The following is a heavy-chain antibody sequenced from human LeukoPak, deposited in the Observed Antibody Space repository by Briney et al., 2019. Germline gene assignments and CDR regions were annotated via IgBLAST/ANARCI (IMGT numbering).Heavy chain of an antibody. J-gene: IGHJ4*02. Sequence: PGGSLRLSCAASGFTFSSYAMHWVRQAPGKGLEWVAVISYDGSNQYYADSVKGRFTLSRDSSRNTVYLQLNNLRVEDTAIYYCAKANWVSNADAVWWGQGTLVTVSS. CDR2: ISYDGSNQ. V-gene: IGHV3-30*14. CDR3: AKANWVSNADAVW. D-gene: IGHD1-1*01. CDR1: GFTFSSYA.